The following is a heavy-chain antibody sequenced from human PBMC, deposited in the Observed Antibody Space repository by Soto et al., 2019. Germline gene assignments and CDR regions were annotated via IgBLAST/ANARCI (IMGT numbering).Heavy chain of an antibody. V-gene: IGHV3-33*01. CDR1: GFTFSSYG. CDR2: IWYDGSNK. D-gene: IGHD2-2*01. CDR3: ARDGGRSTPQAFDI. Sequence: QVQLVESGGGVVQPGRSLRLSCAASGFTFSSYGMPWVRQAPGKGLEWVAVIWYDGSNKYYADSVKGRFTISRDNSKNTLYLQMNSLRAEDTAVYYCARDGGRSTPQAFDIWGQGTMVTVSS. J-gene: IGHJ3*02.